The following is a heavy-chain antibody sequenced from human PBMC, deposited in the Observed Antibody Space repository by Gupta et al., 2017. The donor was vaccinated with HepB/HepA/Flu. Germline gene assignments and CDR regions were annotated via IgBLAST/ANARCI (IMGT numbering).Heavy chain of an antibody. CDR1: GYTFTGYY. J-gene: IGHJ6*02. D-gene: IGHD3-10*01. CDR3: ARSELLWFGELLRPNYYYYGMDV. CDR2: INPNSGGT. Sequence: QVQLVQSGAEVKKPGASVKVSCKASGYTFTGYYMHWVRQAPGQGLEWMGWINPNSGGTNYAQKFQGGVTMTRDTSISTAYMELSRLRSDDTAVYYCARSELLWFGELLRPNYYYYGMDVWGQGTTVTVSS. V-gene: IGHV1-2*02.